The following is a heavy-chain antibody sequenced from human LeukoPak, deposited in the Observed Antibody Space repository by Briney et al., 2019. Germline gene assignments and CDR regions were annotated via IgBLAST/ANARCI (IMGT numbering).Heavy chain of an antibody. J-gene: IGHJ5*01. CDR1: GFTVSSNY. CDR3: ARSLLWFGANLIWFDS. Sequence: GGSLTLSCAASGFTVSSNYMSWVRQAPGKGLEWVSYISSSGSTIYYADSVKGRFTISRDNAKNSLYLQMNSLRADDTAVYYCARSLLWFGANLIWFDSWGQGTLVTVSS. D-gene: IGHD3-10*01. V-gene: IGHV3-11*04. CDR2: ISSSGSTI.